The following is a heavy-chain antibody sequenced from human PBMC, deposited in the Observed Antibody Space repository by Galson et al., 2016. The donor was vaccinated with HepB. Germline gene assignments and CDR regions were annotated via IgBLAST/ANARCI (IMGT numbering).Heavy chain of an antibody. V-gene: IGHV3-53*01. Sequence: SLRLSCAVSGFTVNTNYMNWVRQAPGKGLEWISVIYSGDNTDYAYSVKGRFTISSDNSKNTLYLQMNGLRAEDTAVYYCARGNYHGSGSDNFDHWGQGTLVTVSS. J-gene: IGHJ4*02. CDR1: GFTVNTNY. CDR2: IYSGDNT. D-gene: IGHD3-10*01. CDR3: ARGNYHGSGSDNFDH.